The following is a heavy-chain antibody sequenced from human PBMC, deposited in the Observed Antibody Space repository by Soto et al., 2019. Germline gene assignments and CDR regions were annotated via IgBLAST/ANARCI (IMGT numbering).Heavy chain of an antibody. CDR3: AHRRDYHDSSGHYYVDY. J-gene: IGHJ4*02. V-gene: IGHV2-5*02. Sequence: SGPTLVNPTQTLTLTCTFSGFSLRNSGVGVDWIRQPPGKALEWLALINWDDDERYSPSLKSRLTITKDTSKNQVVLTMTNMEPVDTATYYCAHRRDYHDSSGHYYVDYWGPGTLVTVSS. D-gene: IGHD3-22*01. CDR2: INWDDDE. CDR1: GFSLRNSGVG.